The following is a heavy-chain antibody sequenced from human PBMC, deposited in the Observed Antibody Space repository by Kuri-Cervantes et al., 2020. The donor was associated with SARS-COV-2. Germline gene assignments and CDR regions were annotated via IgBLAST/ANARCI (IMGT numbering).Heavy chain of an antibody. D-gene: IGHD6-19*01. CDR2: MNPNSGIT. CDR1: GYTFNIYD. Sequence: ASVKVSCKTSGYTFNIYDIHWVRQATGQGLEWMGWMNPNSGITGYAQKFQGRVTMTRDTSRGTAYMELRSLRSDDTAVYYYARSSGPRPGDMDVWGKGTTVTVSS. V-gene: IGHV1-8*02. J-gene: IGHJ6*03. CDR3: ARSSGPRPGDMDV.